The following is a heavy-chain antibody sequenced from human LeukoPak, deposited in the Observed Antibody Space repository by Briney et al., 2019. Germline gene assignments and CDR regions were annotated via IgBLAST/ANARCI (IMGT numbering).Heavy chain of an antibody. CDR3: ARDYDFWSGYLDY. CDR2: ISGSGGST. Sequence: GGSLRLSCAASGFTFSSYAMRWVRQAPGKGLEWVSGISGSGGSTYYADSVKGRFTIARDNSKNTLYLQMNSLRAEDTAVYYCARDYDFWSGYLDYWGQGTLVTVSS. V-gene: IGHV3-23*01. D-gene: IGHD3-3*01. J-gene: IGHJ4*02. CDR1: GFTFSSYA.